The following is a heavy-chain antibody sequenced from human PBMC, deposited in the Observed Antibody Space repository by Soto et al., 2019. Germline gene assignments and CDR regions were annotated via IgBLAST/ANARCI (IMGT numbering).Heavy chain of an antibody. J-gene: IGHJ4*02. D-gene: IGHD6-19*01. V-gene: IGHV4-34*01. CDR1: GGSFSGYF. CDR3: ARVSIAVAGREAYY. Sequence: QVQLQQWGAGLLKPSETLSLTCAVFGGSFSGYFWSWIRQPPGKGLEWIGEINHSGSTNYNPSLESRVTISVDTSKNQFSLKLSSVTAADTAVYYCARVSIAVAGREAYYWGQGTLVTVYS. CDR2: INHSGST.